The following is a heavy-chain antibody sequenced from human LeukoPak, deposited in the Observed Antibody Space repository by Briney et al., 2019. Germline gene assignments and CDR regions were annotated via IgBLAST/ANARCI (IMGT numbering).Heavy chain of an antibody. Sequence: GGSLRLSCAASTVIFRKYWMGWVRQAPGKGLEWVSGISWNSGSIGYADSVKGRFTISRDNAKNSLYLQMNSLRAEDTALYYCAKDKGSGCERSAFDIWGQGTVVTVSS. V-gene: IGHV3-9*01. D-gene: IGHD5-12*01. CDR1: TVIFRKYW. J-gene: IGHJ3*02. CDR2: ISWNSGSI. CDR3: AKDKGSGCERSAFDI.